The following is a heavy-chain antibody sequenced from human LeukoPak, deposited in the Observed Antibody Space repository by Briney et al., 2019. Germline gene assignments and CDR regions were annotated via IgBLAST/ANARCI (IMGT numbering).Heavy chain of an antibody. Sequence: PGGSLRLSCTASGFSFSTYSMTWVRQAPGKGLEWVSSISSSSSYIYYADSLKGRFTISRDNAENSLYLQMNSLRAEDTAVYFCTRGLTDYGGNPGSVYYSDYWGQGTLVTVSS. CDR1: GFSFSTYS. J-gene: IGHJ4*02. CDR3: TRGLTDYGGNPGSVYYSDY. CDR2: ISSSSSYI. V-gene: IGHV3-21*01. D-gene: IGHD4-17*01.